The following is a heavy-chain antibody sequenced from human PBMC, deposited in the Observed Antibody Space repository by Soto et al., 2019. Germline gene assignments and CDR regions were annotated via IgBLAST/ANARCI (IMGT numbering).Heavy chain of an antibody. CDR1: GGSFSGYY. CDR3: ARPICTSLSPSFGLSYAFDV. D-gene: IGHD1-1*01. V-gene: IGHV4-34*01. CDR2: SNESGST. Sequence: QVRLQQWGTGLLKPSETLSLTCGVEGGSFSGYYWSWIRQSPGKGREWFGESNESGSTNYNAYLKSRVTASVDRSKNQVSLKLNSVTAADTAVYYCARPICTSLSPSFGLSYAFDVWGQGTMVTVAS. J-gene: IGHJ3*01.